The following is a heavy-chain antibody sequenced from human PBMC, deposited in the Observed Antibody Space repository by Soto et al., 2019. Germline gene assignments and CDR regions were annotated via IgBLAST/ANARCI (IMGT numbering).Heavy chain of an antibody. Sequence: QVQLVQSGAEVKKTGSSVKVSCKTSGGTFSTFGISWVRQAPGQGREWMGGIIPFFGTAEYSQKFEDRITITADESKNTVYMDLRSLTSEDTAIYYCARTAPMDAGDKYYYAFWGQGALVTVSS. J-gene: IGHJ4*02. V-gene: IGHV1-69*01. CDR3: ARTAPMDAGDKYYYAF. CDR2: IIPFFGTA. D-gene: IGHD3-10*01. CDR1: GGTFSTFG.